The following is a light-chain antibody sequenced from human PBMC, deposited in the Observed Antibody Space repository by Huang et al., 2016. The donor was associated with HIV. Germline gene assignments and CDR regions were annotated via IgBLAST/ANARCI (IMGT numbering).Light chain of an antibody. Sequence: ENVLTQSPGTLSLSPGERATLSCRASQRVNDNYLAWYQQKPGQAPRLLIYGASTRATGIPDRFRGSGSGTDVTLTIIRLAPEDFAVYYCQQYGSSGTFGQGTRVDI. V-gene: IGKV3-20*01. CDR1: QRVNDNY. J-gene: IGKJ1*01. CDR2: GAS. CDR3: QQYGSSGT.